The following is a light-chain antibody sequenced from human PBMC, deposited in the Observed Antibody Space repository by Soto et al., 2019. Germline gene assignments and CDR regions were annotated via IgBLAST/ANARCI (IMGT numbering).Light chain of an antibody. V-gene: IGKV3-11*01. Sequence: EIVLTQSPATLSLSPGERATLSCRASQSVSSYLAWYQQKPGQAPRLLIYDASNRATGIPARFSGSGSGTDFTLIISSLEPEDFAVYYSQQRSNWPWTFGQGTKVEIK. CDR2: DAS. J-gene: IGKJ1*01. CDR3: QQRSNWPWT. CDR1: QSVSSY.